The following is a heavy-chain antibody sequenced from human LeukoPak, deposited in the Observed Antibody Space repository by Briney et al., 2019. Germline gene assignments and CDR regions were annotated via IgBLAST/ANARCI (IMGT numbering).Heavy chain of an antibody. Sequence: ASVTVSCKVSGYTLTELSMHWVRQAPGKGLEWMGGFDPEDGETIYAQKFQGRVTMTEDTSTDTAYMELSSLRSEDTAVYYCASWGYYGTWNFDYWGQGTLVTVSS. CDR1: GYTLTELS. V-gene: IGHV1-24*01. D-gene: IGHD3-22*01. CDR3: ASWGYYGTWNFDY. CDR2: FDPEDGET. J-gene: IGHJ4*02.